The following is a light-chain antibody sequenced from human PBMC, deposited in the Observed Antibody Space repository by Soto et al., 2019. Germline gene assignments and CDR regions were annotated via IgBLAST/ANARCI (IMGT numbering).Light chain of an antibody. Sequence: QSVLTQPASVSGSPGQSITISCTGTSSDVGAYNYVSWYQQHPGKAPKLMIYDVTNRPSGVSSRFSGSKSGNTASLTISGLQAEYEADYYCSSYTRSTTLVVFGGGTKLTVL. CDR2: DVT. CDR3: SSYTRSTTLVV. V-gene: IGLV2-14*01. CDR1: SSDVGAYNY. J-gene: IGLJ2*01.